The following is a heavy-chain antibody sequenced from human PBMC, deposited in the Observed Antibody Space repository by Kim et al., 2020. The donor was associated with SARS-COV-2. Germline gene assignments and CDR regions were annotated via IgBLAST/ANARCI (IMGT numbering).Heavy chain of an antibody. Sequence: SETLSLTCTVSGGSISSSSYYWGWIRQPPGKGLEWIGSIYYSGSTYYNPSLKSRVTISVDTSKNQFSLKLSSVTAADTAVYYCARGNYYDSSGYSYYYYGMDVWGQGTTVTVSS. J-gene: IGHJ6*02. CDR1: GGSISSSSYY. CDR3: ARGNYYDSSGYSYYYYGMDV. CDR2: IYYSGST. D-gene: IGHD3-22*01. V-gene: IGHV4-39*01.